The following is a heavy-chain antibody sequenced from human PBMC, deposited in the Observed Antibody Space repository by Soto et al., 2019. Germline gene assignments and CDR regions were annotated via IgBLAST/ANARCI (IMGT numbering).Heavy chain of an antibody. Sequence: GGSLRLSCAASGSTFSSYGMHWVRQAPGKGLEWVAVIWYDGSNKYYADSVKGRFTISRDNSKNTLYLQMNSLRAEDTAVYYCARDKAPYYYYGMDVWGQGTTVTVPS. CDR1: GSTFSSYG. CDR2: IWYDGSNK. V-gene: IGHV3-33*01. J-gene: IGHJ6*02. CDR3: ARDKAPYYYYGMDV.